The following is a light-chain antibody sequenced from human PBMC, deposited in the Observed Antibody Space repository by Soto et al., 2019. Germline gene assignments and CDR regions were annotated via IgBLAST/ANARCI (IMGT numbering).Light chain of an antibody. J-gene: IGKJ4*01. CDR2: GAS. CDR1: ESFANTY. Sequence: EIVLTQSPGTLSLSPGERATLSCRASESFANTYLAWYQQKPGQAPRLLIYGASSRATGIPDRFSRSVSGTDYTLTISRLEPEDSAVYYCQQYGSSPLTFGGGTKVEIK. V-gene: IGKV3-20*01. CDR3: QQYGSSPLT.